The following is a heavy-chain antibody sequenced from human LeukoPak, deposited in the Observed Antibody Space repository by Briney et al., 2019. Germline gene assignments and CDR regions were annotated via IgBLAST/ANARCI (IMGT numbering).Heavy chain of an antibody. CDR2: INHSGST. V-gene: IGHV4-34*01. D-gene: IGHD6-19*01. CDR3: ARGGGSGWAPKFDY. CDR1: GGSFSGYY. Sequence: SETLSLTCAVYGGSFSGYYWSWIRQPPGKGLEWIGEINHSGSTNYNPSLKSRVTISVDTSKNQFSLKLSSVTAADTAVYYCARGGGSGWAPKFDYWGQGTLVTVSS. J-gene: IGHJ4*02.